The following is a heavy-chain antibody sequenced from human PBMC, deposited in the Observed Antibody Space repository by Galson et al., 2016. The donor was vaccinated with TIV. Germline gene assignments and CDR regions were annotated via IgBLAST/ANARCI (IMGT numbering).Heavy chain of an antibody. Sequence: SVKVSCKASGYSFTGYYIHWVRQAPGQGLEWMGAIIPLFGTVKYEQTFQGRLTITTDESTGTVYMELSSLTSEDTAIYYCARVPQIYDYYMDVWGKGTTVTVSS. J-gene: IGHJ6*03. CDR3: ARVPQIYDYYMDV. CDR1: GYSFTGYY. V-gene: IGHV1-69*05. CDR2: IIPLFGTV.